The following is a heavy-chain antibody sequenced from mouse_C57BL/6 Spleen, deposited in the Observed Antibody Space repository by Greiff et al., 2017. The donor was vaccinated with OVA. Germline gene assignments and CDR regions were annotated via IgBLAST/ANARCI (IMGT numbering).Heavy chain of an antibody. CDR1: GFTFSSYA. CDR3: ARDLGYFDY. D-gene: IGHD4-1*01. CDR2: ISDGGSYT. Sequence: DVKLVESGGGLVKPGGSLKLSCAASGFTFSSYAMSWVRQTPGKRLEWVATISDGGSYTYYPDNVKGRFTISRDNAKNNLYLQMSHLKSEDTAMYYCARDLGYFDYWGQGTTLTVSS. V-gene: IGHV5-4*01. J-gene: IGHJ2*01.